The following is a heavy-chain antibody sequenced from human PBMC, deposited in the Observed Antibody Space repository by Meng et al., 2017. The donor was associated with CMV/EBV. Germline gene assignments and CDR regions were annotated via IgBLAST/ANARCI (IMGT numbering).Heavy chain of an antibody. V-gene: IGHV3-73*01. CDR3: TRDKGEWIQLWLHNWFDP. CDR2: IRSKANSYAT. Sequence: GSARPGVRQASGKGLEWVGCIRSKANSYATAYAASVKGRFTISRDDSKNTAYLQMNSLKTEDTAVYYCTRDKGEWIQLWLHNWFDPWGQGTLVTVSS. CDR1: GSA. D-gene: IGHD5-18*01. J-gene: IGHJ5*02.